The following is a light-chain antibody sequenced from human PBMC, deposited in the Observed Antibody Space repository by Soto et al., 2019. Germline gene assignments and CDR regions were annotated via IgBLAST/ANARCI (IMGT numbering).Light chain of an antibody. CDR1: SGYSSYA. Sequence: QPVLTQSPSASASLGASVKLTCTLSSGYSSYAIAWHQQQPEKGPRYLMKLNSDGSHSKGDGIPDRFSGSSSGAERYLTISSLQSEDEADYYCQTWGTGIHVVFGGGTKLT. J-gene: IGLJ2*01. CDR2: LNSDGSH. CDR3: QTWGTGIHVV. V-gene: IGLV4-69*01.